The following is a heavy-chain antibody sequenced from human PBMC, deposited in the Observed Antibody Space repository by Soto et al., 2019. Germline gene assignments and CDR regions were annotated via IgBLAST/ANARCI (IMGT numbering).Heavy chain of an antibody. CDR3: AKEYYYDSSGWRYYYGMDV. CDR2: ISYDGSNK. CDR1: GFTFSSYG. V-gene: IGHV3-30*18. D-gene: IGHD3-22*01. J-gene: IGHJ6*01. Sequence: QVQLVESGGGVVQPGRSLRLSCAASGFTFSSYGMHWVRQAPGKGLEWVAVISYDGSNKYYADSVKGRFTISRDNSKNTLYLQMNSLRAEDTAVYYCAKEYYYDSSGWRYYYGMDVW.